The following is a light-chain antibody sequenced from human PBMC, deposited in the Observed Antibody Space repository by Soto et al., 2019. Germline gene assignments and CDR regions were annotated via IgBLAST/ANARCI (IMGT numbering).Light chain of an antibody. CDR3: QVWDISSDQYL. V-gene: IGLV3-21*02. CDR2: DDS. J-gene: IGLJ1*01. CDR1: NIDSKS. Sequence: SYELTQPPSVSVAPGQTARITCGGNNIDSKSVHWYQQRPGQAPMLVLYDDSNRPSGIPERFSGSNSGSTATLPISSVEAADEAAYFCQVWDISSDQYLFGTGTKLTVL.